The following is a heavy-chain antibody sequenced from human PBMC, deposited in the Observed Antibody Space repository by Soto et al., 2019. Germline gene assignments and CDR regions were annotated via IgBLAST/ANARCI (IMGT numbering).Heavy chain of an antibody. CDR3: ARDLLRLRFLEWPAPYYYYGMDV. CDR2: IKQDGSEK. D-gene: IGHD3-3*01. J-gene: IGHJ6*02. Sequence: GGSLRLSCAASGFTFSSYWMSWVRQAPGKGLEWVANIKQDGSEKYSVDSVKGRFTISRDNAKNSLYLQMNSLRAEDTAVYYCARDLLRLRFLEWPAPYYYYGMDVWGQGTTVTVSS. CDR1: GFTFSSYW. V-gene: IGHV3-7*05.